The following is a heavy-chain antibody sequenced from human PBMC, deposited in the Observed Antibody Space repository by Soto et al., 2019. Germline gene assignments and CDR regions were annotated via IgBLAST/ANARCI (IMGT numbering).Heavy chain of an antibody. CDR1: GYTFTSYG. V-gene: IGHV1-18*01. CDR2: ISAYNGNT. D-gene: IGHD6-13*01. Sequence: QVQLVQSGAEVKKPGASVKVSCKASGYTFTSYGISWVRQAPGQVLEWMGWISAYNGNTNYAQKPQGRVTMTTDTSTSTGYIELRSLRSDQTAVYYCAGDGFSTNFAYWGQGTLVTVAS. CDR3: AGDGFSTNFAY. J-gene: IGHJ4*02.